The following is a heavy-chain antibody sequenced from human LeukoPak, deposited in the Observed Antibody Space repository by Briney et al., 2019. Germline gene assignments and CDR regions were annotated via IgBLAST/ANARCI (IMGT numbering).Heavy chain of an antibody. CDR1: GFTFSSYR. V-gene: IGHV3-21*01. Sequence: GGSLRLSCAVSGFTFSSYRMSWVRQAPGKGLEWVSSISTSSSSKYYADSVKGRFTISRDNAKNSLDLQMNSLRAEDTAVYYCARWDDLFLINFWGQGTLVTVSS. D-gene: IGHD3-9*01. CDR2: ISTSSSSK. CDR3: ARWDDLFLINF. J-gene: IGHJ4*02.